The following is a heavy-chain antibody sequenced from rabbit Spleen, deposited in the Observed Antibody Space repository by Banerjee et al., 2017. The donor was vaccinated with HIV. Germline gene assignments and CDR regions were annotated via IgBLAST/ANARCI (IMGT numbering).Heavy chain of an antibody. CDR1: GFTVSSVYW. CDR3: ARDLTGVIGWNFNL. D-gene: IGHD1-1*01. Sequence: QSLEESGGGLVKPGASLTLACTASGFTVSSVYWICWVRQAPGKGLEWIACIYAGSNGGTYYANWAKGRFTISKTSSTTVTLQMTSLTAADTATYFCARDLTGVIGWNFNLWGPGTLVTVS. J-gene: IGHJ4*01. CDR2: IYAGSNGGT. V-gene: IGHV1S40*01.